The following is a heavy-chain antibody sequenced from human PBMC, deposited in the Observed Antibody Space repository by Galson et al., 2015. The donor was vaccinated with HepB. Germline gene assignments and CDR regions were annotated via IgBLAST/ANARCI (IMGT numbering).Heavy chain of an antibody. CDR2: ISGSGGST. CDR1: GFTFSSYA. Sequence: SLRLSCAASGFTFSSYAMSWVRQAPGKGLEWVSAISGSGGSTYYADSVKGRFTISRDNSKNTLYLQMNSLRAEDTAVYYCAKKERSPYYFDYWGQGTLVTVSS. CDR3: AKKERSPYYFDY. V-gene: IGHV3-23*01. J-gene: IGHJ4*02.